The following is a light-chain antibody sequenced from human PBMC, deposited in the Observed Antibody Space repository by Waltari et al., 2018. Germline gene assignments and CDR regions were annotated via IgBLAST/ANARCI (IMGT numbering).Light chain of an antibody. CDR3: QQYKNWPLT. J-gene: IGKJ4*01. CDR1: QSVSIN. V-gene: IGKV3-15*01. CDR2: GAS. Sequence: EIVMTQSPATLSVSPGERATLSCRASQSVSINLAWYQQKPGQPPRLLIYGASTRATGVPARFSGRGSGTDFTLTISSLQSEDFAVYYCQQYKNWPLTFGGGTKVEIK.